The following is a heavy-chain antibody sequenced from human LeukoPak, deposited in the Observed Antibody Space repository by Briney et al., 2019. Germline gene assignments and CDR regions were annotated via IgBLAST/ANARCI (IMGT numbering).Heavy chain of an antibody. CDR1: GYTFTGYY. Sequence: ASVKVSCKASGYTFTGYYIHWVRQAPGQGLEWMGWINPHSGGTNYAQKFQGRVTMTRDTSISTAYMELSRLRSDDTAAYYCARDWPARGYSYDYYFDYWGQGTLVTVSS. CDR2: INPHSGGT. CDR3: ARDWPARGYSYDYYFDY. J-gene: IGHJ4*02. V-gene: IGHV1-2*02. D-gene: IGHD5-18*01.